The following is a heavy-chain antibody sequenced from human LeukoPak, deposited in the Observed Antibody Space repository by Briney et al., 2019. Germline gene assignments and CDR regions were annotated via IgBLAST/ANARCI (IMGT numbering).Heavy chain of an antibody. J-gene: IGHJ4*02. CDR3: ARVSIFGYFDY. CDR2: ISSNGGST. CDR1: GFTFSSYA. D-gene: IGHD3-3*01. V-gene: IGHV3-64*01. Sequence: PGGSLRLSCAASGFTFSSYAMDWVRQAPGKGLEYVSAISSNGGSTYYANSVKGRFTISRDNSKNTLYLQMGSLRAEDMAVYYCARVSIFGYFDYWGQGTLVTVSS.